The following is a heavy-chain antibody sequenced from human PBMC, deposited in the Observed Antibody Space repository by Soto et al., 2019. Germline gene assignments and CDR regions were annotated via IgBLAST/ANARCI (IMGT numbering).Heavy chain of an antibody. J-gene: IGHJ4*02. Sequence: SVKVSCKASGGTFSSYAISWVRQAPGQGLEWMGGIIPVFGTANYAQKFQGRVTITADESTSTAYMELSSLRSEDTAVYYCASFLQELELQESYFDYWGQGTLVTVSS. CDR3: ASFLQELELQESYFDY. V-gene: IGHV1-69*13. D-gene: IGHD1-7*01. CDR2: IIPVFGTA. CDR1: GGTFSSYA.